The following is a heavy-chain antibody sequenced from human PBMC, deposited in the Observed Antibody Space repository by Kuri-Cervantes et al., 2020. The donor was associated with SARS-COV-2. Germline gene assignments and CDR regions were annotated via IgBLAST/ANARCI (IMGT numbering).Heavy chain of an antibody. J-gene: IGHJ6*02. D-gene: IGHD6-6*01. CDR1: GYSFTSYW. CDR2: IDPSDSYT. CDR3: ARVVAARPNYYYYGMDV. V-gene: IGHV5-10-1*01. Sequence: GESLKISCKGSGYSFTSYWISWVRQMPGKGLEWMGRIDPSDSYTNYSPSFQGHVTISADKSISTAYLQWSSLKASDTAMYYCARVVAARPNYYYYGMDVWGQGTTVTVSS.